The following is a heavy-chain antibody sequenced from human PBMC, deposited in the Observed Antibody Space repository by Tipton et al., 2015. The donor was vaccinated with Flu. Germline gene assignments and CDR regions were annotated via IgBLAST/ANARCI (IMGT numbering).Heavy chain of an antibody. CDR3: ARTPYSTKITIFGVVIPYFDY. J-gene: IGHJ4*02. Sequence: SLRLSCAASGFTFSSYWMSWVRQAPGKGLEWVANIKQDGSEKYYVDSVKGRFTISRDNAKNSLYLQMNSLRAEDTAVYYCARTPYSTKITIFGVVIPYFDYWGQGTLVTVSS. CDR1: GFTFSSYW. D-gene: IGHD3-3*01. V-gene: IGHV3-7*01. CDR2: IKQDGSEK.